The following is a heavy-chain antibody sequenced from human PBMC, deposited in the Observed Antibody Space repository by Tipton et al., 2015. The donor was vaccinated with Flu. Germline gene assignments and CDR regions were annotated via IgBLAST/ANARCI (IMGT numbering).Heavy chain of an antibody. V-gene: IGHV5-51*03. CDR2: VYPGDSDI. CDR1: GYSFANYW. D-gene: IGHD2-8*01. Sequence: QLVQSGAEVKKPGESLKISCKGSGYSFANYWIAWVRQMPGEGLEWMGLVYPGDSDIRYSLSFQGHVTISADKSITTAYVQWSSLKASDIAMYYCARGLNVDNVDSFDGWGQGTLVTVSS. CDR3: ARGLNVDNVDSFDG. J-gene: IGHJ3*01.